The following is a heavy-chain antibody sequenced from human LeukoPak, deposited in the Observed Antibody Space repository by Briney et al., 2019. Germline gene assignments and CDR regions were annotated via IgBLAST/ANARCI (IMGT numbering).Heavy chain of an antibody. Sequence: PGGSLRLSSAASGFTFSDYSMNWVRQAPGKGLEWVSSISASSNYIYYADSVKGRFTISRDNAKNSLYLQMSSLRAEDTAVYYCARDASTRCYLCEVDYWGQGTLVTVSS. J-gene: IGHJ4*02. CDR2: ISASSNYI. CDR1: GFTFSDYS. V-gene: IGHV3-21*01. CDR3: ARDASTRCYLCEVDY. D-gene: IGHD2-2*01.